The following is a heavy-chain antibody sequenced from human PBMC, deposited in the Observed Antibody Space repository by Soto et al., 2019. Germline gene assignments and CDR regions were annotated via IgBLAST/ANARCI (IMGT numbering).Heavy chain of an antibody. J-gene: IGHJ4*02. V-gene: IGHV3-9*01. Sequence: EVQLVESGGGLVQPGKSLRLSCEGSGFTFDDYAMHWVRQRPGKGLEWVAGVSWNSGDIAYANSVRGRFTISRDNANNSLHLQMNSLKPEDTAIYYCAKDTPAWVVGTPPRLENWGLGTLVTVSS. D-gene: IGHD1-26*01. CDR3: AKDTPAWVVGTPPRLEN. CDR1: GFTFDDYA. CDR2: VSWNSGDI.